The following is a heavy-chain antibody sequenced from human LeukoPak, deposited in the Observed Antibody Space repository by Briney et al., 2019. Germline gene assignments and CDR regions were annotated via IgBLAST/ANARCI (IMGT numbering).Heavy chain of an antibody. J-gene: IGHJ4*02. D-gene: IGHD3-10*01. CDR1: GFTFSSYW. CDR2: INSDGSST. V-gene: IGHV3-74*01. CDR3: AKVATGGSGSPDY. Sequence: GGSLRLSCAASGFTFSSYWMHWVRQAPGKGLVWVSRINSDGSSTSYADSVKGRFTISRDNAKNTLYLQMNSLRAEDTAVYYCAKVATGGSGSPDYWGQGTLVTVSS.